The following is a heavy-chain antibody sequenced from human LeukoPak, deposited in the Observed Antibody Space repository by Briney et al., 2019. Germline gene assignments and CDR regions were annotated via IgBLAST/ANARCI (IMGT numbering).Heavy chain of an antibody. Sequence: SETLSLTCTVSGGSISSSSYYWGWIRQPPGKGLAWIGSIYYSGSTYYNPSLKSRVTISVDTSKNQFSLKLSSVTAADTAVYYCARRYCSSTSCLLDYWGQGTLVTVSS. V-gene: IGHV4-39*01. CDR3: ARRYCSSTSCLLDY. J-gene: IGHJ4*02. CDR2: IYYSGST. CDR1: GGSISSSSYY. D-gene: IGHD2-2*01.